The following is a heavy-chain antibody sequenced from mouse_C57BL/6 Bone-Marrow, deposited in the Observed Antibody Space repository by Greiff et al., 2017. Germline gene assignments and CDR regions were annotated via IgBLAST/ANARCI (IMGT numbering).Heavy chain of an antibody. V-gene: IGHV1-55*01. J-gene: IGHJ2*01. Sequence: QVQLQQPGAELVKPGASVKMSCKASGYTFTSYWITWVKQRPGQGLEWIGDIYPGSGSTNYNEKFKSKATLTVDTSSSTAYMQLSSLTSEDSAVYYCARRDYDYDEGFGYWGQGTTLTVSS. CDR2: IYPGSGST. CDR1: GYTFTSYW. D-gene: IGHD2-4*01. CDR3: ARRDYDYDEGFGY.